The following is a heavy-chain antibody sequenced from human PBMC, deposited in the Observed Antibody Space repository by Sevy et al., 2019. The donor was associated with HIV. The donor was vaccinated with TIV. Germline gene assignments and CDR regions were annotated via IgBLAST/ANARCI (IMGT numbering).Heavy chain of an antibody. V-gene: IGHV3-30-3*01. CDR1: RFTFSSYA. Sequence: GGSLRLSCAASRFTFSSYAMHWVRQAPGKGLEWVAVISYDGSNKYYAHSVKCRFTISRDNSKNTLFLQMNSLRAEDTAVYYCARDFYYDSSGYYPYWGQGTLVTVSS. CDR2: ISYDGSNK. D-gene: IGHD3-22*01. J-gene: IGHJ4*02. CDR3: ARDFYYDSSGYYPY.